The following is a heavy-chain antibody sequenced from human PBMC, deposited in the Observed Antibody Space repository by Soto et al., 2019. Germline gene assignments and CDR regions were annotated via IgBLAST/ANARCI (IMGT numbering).Heavy chain of an antibody. CDR1: GGTFSNYA. CDR2: ITPFFGTA. Sequence: QVQLVQSGAEVKKPGSSVKVSCKASGGTFSNYAISWVRQAPGQGLEWMGGITPFFGTANYAQKFQGRVTITADESMSTAYMELSRPRSEDTAVYYCAQTLGLAVAGPGRFDLWGRGTLVTVSS. D-gene: IGHD6-19*01. J-gene: IGHJ2*01. V-gene: IGHV1-69*12. CDR3: AQTLGLAVAGPGRFDL.